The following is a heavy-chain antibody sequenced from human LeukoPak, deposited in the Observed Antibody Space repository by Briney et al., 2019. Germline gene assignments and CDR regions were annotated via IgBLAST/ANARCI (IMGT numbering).Heavy chain of an antibody. V-gene: IGHV3-23*01. Sequence: GGSLRLSCAASGFTFSSYAMSWVRQAPGKGLEWVSAISGSGGSTYYADSVKGRFTISRDNSKNTLYLQMNSLRAEDTAVYYCAGTYDSSGYGPLLFDYWGQGTLVTVSS. D-gene: IGHD3-22*01. J-gene: IGHJ4*02. CDR3: AGTYDSSGYGPLLFDY. CDR2: ISGSGGST. CDR1: GFTFSSYA.